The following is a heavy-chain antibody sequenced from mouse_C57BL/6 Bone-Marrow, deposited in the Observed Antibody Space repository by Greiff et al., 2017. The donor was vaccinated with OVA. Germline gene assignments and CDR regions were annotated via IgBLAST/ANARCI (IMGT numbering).Heavy chain of an antibody. V-gene: IGHV5-4*03. Sequence: EVKLVESGGGLVKPGGSLKLSCAASGFTFSSYAMSWVRQTPEKRLEWVATISDGGSYTYYPDNVKGRFTISSDNAKTNLYLQMSHLKSEDTAIENYSSAIATVVEDYFDYWGQGTTLTVSS. J-gene: IGHJ2*01. D-gene: IGHD1-1*01. CDR2: ISDGGSYT. CDR1: GFTFSSYA. CDR3: SSAIATVVEDYFDY.